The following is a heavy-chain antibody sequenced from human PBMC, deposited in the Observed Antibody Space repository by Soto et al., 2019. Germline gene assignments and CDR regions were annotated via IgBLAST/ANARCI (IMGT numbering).Heavy chain of an antibody. V-gene: IGHV4-61*01. J-gene: IGHJ5*02. CDR2: IYDGGGS. Sequence: QVQLQESGPGLVKPAETLSLTCSVSGASVTSGLYYWTWIRQPPGRGLEWMGFIYDGGGSNYSPSLRGRVTMYVDSSKNQFPLNLTSVTSADTAVYYCARADGREFDYDDVWGTRGDWFDPWGQGTLVTVSS. CDR3: ARADGREFDYDDVWGTRGDWFDP. CDR1: GASVTSGLYY. D-gene: IGHD3-16*01.